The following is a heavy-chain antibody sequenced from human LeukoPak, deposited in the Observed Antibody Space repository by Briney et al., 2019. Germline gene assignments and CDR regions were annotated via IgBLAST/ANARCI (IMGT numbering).Heavy chain of an antibody. V-gene: IGHV4-59*01. CDR2: IYYSGST. J-gene: IGHJ3*02. CDR1: GGSISSYY. Sequence: SETLSLTCTVSGGSISSYYWSWIRQPPGKGLEWIGYIYYSGSTNYNPSLKSRVTISIDTSRNQFSLNLGSVTAADTAVYYCARDWVSIAARSWDDAFDIWGQGTMVTVSS. CDR3: ARDWVSIAARSWDDAFDI. D-gene: IGHD6-13*01.